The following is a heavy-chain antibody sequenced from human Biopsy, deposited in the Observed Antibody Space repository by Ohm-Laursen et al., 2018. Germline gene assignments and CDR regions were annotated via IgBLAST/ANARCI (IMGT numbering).Heavy chain of an antibody. CDR3: AREAAIIDPRTRASDY. D-gene: IGHD6-25*01. CDR2: LYNTGGT. CDR1: GGSISSYQ. V-gene: IGHV4-59*01. J-gene: IGHJ4*02. Sequence: TLSLTCTVSGGSISSYQWTWIRQPPGKGLEWIGYLYNTGGTNYNPSLKSRVTISVDTSKNQFSLKLRSVTAADTAVYYCAREAAIIDPRTRASDYWGQGTLVTVSS.